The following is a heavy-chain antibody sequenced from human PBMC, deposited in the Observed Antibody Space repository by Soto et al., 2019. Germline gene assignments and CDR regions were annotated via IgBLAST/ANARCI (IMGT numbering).Heavy chain of an antibody. CDR3: VKGVVGCCCSTASCSHFFDP. J-gene: IGHJ5*02. V-gene: IGHV3-64D*06. Sequence: EVQLVESGGDLVQPGGSLRLSCSASGFTFNDYAMHCIRQAPGMGLEHVCGVSSTGINTYCADSVRGRFTISRDNSKNTLYLRMSSLRGADTAIYYCVKGVVGCCCSTASCSHFFDPWGQGTLVTVSS. D-gene: IGHD2-2*01. CDR1: GFTFNDYA. CDR2: VSSTGINT.